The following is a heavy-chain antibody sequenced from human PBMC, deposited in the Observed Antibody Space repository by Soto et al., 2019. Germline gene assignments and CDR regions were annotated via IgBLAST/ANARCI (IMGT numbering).Heavy chain of an antibody. D-gene: IGHD3-9*01. CDR3: ARAPRTTNYDILTGYGWFDP. V-gene: IGHV1-18*01. CDR1: GYTFTSYG. Sequence: ASVKVSCKASGYTFTSYGISWVRQAPGQGLEWMGWISAYNGNTNYAQKLQGRVTMTTDTSTSTAYMELRSLRSDDTAVYYCARAPRTTNYDILTGYGWFDPWGQGTLVTVSS. J-gene: IGHJ5*02. CDR2: ISAYNGNT.